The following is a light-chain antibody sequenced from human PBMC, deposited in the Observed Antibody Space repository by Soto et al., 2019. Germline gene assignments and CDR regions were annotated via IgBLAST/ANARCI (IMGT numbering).Light chain of an antibody. CDR3: QQYYGTPLT. CDR1: QTVLYSSNNKNY. CDR2: WAS. Sequence: DFVMTQSPDSLSVSLGERATINCKSSQTVLYSSNNKNYLAWYQQKPGQPPKLLIYWASTRESGVPDRFSGSGSGTDFTLTISSLQAEDVAVYYCQQYYGTPLTFGPGTKVDIK. V-gene: IGKV4-1*01. J-gene: IGKJ3*01.